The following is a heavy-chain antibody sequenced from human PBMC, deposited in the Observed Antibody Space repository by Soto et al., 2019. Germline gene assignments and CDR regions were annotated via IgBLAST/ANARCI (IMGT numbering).Heavy chain of an antibody. J-gene: IGHJ5*02. CDR1: VDSINNSHW. CDR2: TYHSGTT. CDR3: AREVNSSPARGPNWFDP. D-gene: IGHD6-13*01. Sequence: PSETLSLTCAVSVDSINNSHWWSWVRQTPGKGLEWIGETYHSGTTNYNPSLKTRVTISIDKSKNQFSLKMNSVTAADTAVYYCAREVNSSPARGPNWFDPWGQGTLVTVSS. V-gene: IGHV4-4*02.